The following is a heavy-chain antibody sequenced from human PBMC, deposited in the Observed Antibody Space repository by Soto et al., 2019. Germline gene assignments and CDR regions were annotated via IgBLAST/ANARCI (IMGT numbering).Heavy chain of an antibody. Sequence: QVQLVQSGAEVKKPGSSVKVSCKASGGTFSSYAISWVRQAPGQGLEWMGGIIPIFGTANYAQKFQGRVTITADESTSPAYMELSSLRSEDTAVYYCAAPVGYCSGGSCYPTYYYGMDVWGQGTTVTVSS. V-gene: IGHV1-69*01. J-gene: IGHJ6*02. D-gene: IGHD2-15*01. CDR2: IIPIFGTA. CDR3: AAPVGYCSGGSCYPTYYYGMDV. CDR1: GGTFSSYA.